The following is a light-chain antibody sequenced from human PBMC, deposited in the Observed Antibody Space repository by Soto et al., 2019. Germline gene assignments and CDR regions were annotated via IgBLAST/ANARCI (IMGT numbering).Light chain of an antibody. J-gene: IGKJ1*01. V-gene: IGKV3-11*01. Sequence: EIVLTQSPATLSLSPGDRATLSCRASQSVSTYLAWYQQKPGQAPRLLIYDASTRATGIPARFSGSGSGTDFTLTISSLQSEDFAVYYCQQFNNWPRTFGQGTKVEIK. CDR3: QQFNNWPRT. CDR1: QSVSTY. CDR2: DAS.